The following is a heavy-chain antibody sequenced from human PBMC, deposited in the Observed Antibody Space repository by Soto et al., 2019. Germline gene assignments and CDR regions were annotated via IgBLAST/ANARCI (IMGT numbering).Heavy chain of an antibody. J-gene: IGHJ6*04. CDR1: GFTFSSYG. CDR2: IWDDGSNK. Sequence: QVQLVESGGGVVQPGRSLRLSCAASGFTFSSYGMDWVRQAPGKGLEWVAVIWDDGSNKYYADSVKGRFTISRDNSKNTLYPQMNSLRAEDTAVYYCARAYGVRSGYDVYYYGMDVWGKGPTVTVSS. V-gene: IGHV3-33*01. CDR3: ARAYGVRSGYDVYYYGMDV. D-gene: IGHD5-12*01.